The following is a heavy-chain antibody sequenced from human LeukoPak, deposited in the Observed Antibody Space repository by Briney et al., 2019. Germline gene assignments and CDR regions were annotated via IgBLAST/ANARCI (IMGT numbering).Heavy chain of an antibody. D-gene: IGHD3-22*01. Sequence: SETLSLTCTVSGGSISINSYYWGWIRQPPGKGLEWIGSIYYSGGLYYNPSLRSRLTLSVDTSKNQFSLKLSSVTAADTAVYYCARGRYYYDSGGYQSPYYYMDVWGKGTTVTVSS. V-gene: IGHV4-39*01. J-gene: IGHJ6*03. CDR3: ARGRYYYDSGGYQSPYYYMDV. CDR2: IYYSGGL. CDR1: GGSISINSYY.